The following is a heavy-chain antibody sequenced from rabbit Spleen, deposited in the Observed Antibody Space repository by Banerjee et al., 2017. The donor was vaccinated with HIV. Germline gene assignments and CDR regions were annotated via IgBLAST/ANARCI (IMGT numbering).Heavy chain of an antibody. V-gene: IGHV1S40*01. CDR3: ARDLVAVIGWNFNL. D-gene: IGHD1-1*01. J-gene: IGHJ4*01. CDR2: IDTGSSGFT. CDR1: GIDFSDGGV. Sequence: QSLEESGGDLVKPGASLTLSCKASGIDFSDGGVSWVRQAPGKGLEWIACIDTGSSGFTYSATWAKGRFTCSKASSTTVTLQMTSLTAADTATYFCARDLVAVIGWNFNLWGQGTLVTVS.